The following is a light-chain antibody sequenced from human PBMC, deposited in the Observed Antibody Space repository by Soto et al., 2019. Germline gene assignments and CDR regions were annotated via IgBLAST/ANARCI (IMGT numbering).Light chain of an antibody. CDR3: QQYNNWPPWT. V-gene: IGKV3-15*01. J-gene: IGKJ1*01. CDR2: DAS. CDR1: QSVRAK. Sequence: EVVMTQSPGTLSVSPGERATLSCRASQSVRAKLAWYQQKPGQAPRLLIYDASTRATGIPARFSGSGSGTEFTLTISSLQSEDFAVCYCQQYNNWPPWTFGQGTKVEIK.